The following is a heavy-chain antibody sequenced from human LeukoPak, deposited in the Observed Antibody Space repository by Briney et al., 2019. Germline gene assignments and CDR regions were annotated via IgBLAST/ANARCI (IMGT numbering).Heavy chain of an antibody. CDR2: MKGDGSEI. CDR3: ARGPVGGYDPLPADY. V-gene: IGHV3-7*01. D-gene: IGHD5-12*01. J-gene: IGHJ4*02. Sequence: GGSLRLSCAASGFTFSTYWMTWVRQAPGKGLEWVANMKGDGSEIHYVDSVKGRFTISRDNAKNSLYLQMNSLRAEDTAVYYCARGPVGGYDPLPADYWGQGTLVTVSS. CDR1: GFTFSTYW.